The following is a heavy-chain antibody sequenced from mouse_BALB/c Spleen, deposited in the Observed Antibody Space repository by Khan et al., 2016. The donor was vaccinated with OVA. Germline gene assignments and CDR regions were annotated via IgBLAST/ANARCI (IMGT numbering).Heavy chain of an antibody. V-gene: IGHV3-2*02. D-gene: IGHD1-1*01. J-gene: IGHJ2*01. CDR3: ARSGTITTVVATDFDY. Sequence: EVQLQESGPGLVKPSQSLSLTCTVTGYSITSDYAWNWIRQFPGNKLEWMGYISYSGRTSYNPSLKSRISITRDTSKTQFFLQLNSVPTEDTATYYCARSGTITTVVATDFDYWGQGTTLTVSS. CDR2: ISYSGRT. CDR1: GYSITSDYA.